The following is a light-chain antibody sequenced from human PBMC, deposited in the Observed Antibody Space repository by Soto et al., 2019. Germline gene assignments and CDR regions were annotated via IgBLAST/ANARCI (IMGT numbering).Light chain of an antibody. CDR2: AAS. CDR1: QGIRND. J-gene: IGKJ5*01. V-gene: IGKV1-6*01. CDR3: LQDYNYPIT. Sequence: AIQMTQSPSSLSASVGDRVTITCRASQGIRNDLDWFQQKPGKAPKLLIYAASNLQSGVPARFSGSGSGTDFTLTISSLQPEDFATYYCLQDYNYPITFGQGTRLEIK.